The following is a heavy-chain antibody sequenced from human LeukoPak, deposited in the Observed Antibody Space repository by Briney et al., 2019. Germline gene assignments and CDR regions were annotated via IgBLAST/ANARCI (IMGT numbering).Heavy chain of an antibody. D-gene: IGHD2-15*01. J-gene: IGHJ4*02. V-gene: IGHV4-59*12. CDR1: GGSISSYY. Sequence: SETLSLTCTVSGGSISSYYWSWIRQPPGKGLEWIGYIYYSGSTNYNPSLKSRVTISVDTSKNQFSLKLSSVTAADTAVYYCARDPGGYCSGGSCSHFDYWGQGTLVTVSS. CDR3: ARDPGGYCSGGSCSHFDY. CDR2: IYYSGST.